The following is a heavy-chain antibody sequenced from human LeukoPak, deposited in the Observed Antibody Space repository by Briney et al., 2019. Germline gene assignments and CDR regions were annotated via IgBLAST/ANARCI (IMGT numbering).Heavy chain of an antibody. CDR1: GGSISSDF. J-gene: IGHJ4*02. V-gene: IGHV4-59*01. Sequence: PSETLSLTCTVSGGSISSDFWTWIRQPPGKGLEWIGYIYYSGSTKYNPSLKTRVTISVDTSKNQFSLKLRSVTAADTAVYYCARDPWFNWNDGGYFDYXXQGTLVTVSS. CDR2: IYYSGST. CDR3: ARDPWFNWNDGGYFDY. D-gene: IGHD1-20*01.